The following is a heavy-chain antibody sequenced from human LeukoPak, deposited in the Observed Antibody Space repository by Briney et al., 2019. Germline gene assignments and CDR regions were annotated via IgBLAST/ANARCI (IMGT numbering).Heavy chain of an antibody. CDR1: GGSISSYY. V-gene: IGHV4-4*07. D-gene: IGHD3-3*01. Sequence: SETLSLTCTVSGGSISSYYWSWIRQPAGKGLEWIGRIYTSGSTNYNPSLKSRVTMSVDTSKNQFSLKLSSVTAADTAVYYCARVGYDFWSGYYYLDYWGQGTLVTVSS. CDR3: ARVGYDFWSGYYYLDY. CDR2: IYTSGST. J-gene: IGHJ4*02.